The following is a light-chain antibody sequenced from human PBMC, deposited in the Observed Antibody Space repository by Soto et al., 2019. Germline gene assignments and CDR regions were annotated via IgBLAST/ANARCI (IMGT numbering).Light chain of an antibody. V-gene: IGLV2-14*01. Sequence: QSALTQPASVSGSPGQSITISCTGTSSDVGSYNFVSWYQHHAGTAPKLIIYQVTNRPSGVSDRSSASKSGDTASLTISGLQAEDEAIYYCSSYTGFSTDILFGGGTKLTVL. J-gene: IGLJ2*01. CDR3: SSYTGFSTDIL. CDR2: QVT. CDR1: SSDVGSYNF.